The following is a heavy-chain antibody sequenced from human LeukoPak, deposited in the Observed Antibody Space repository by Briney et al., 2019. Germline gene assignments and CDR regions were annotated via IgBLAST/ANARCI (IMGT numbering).Heavy chain of an antibody. D-gene: IGHD6-19*01. V-gene: IGHV3-13*01. CDR2: IGTAGDT. Sequence: GGSLRLSCAASGFTFSRYDMHWVRQATGKGLEWVSGIGTAGDTYYAGSVKGRFTISRENTKNSLYLQMNSLTAGDTAVYYCAGAGSETQWRAFDFWGQGALVTVFS. CDR3: AGAGSETQWRAFDF. CDR1: GFTFSRYD. J-gene: IGHJ4*02.